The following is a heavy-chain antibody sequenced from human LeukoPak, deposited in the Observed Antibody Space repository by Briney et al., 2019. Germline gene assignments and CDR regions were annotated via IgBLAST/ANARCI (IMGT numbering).Heavy chain of an antibody. D-gene: IGHD4-17*01. CDR2: ISSSSSYI. J-gene: IGHJ4*02. V-gene: IGHV3-21*01. CDR1: GFTFSSYS. Sequence: GGSLRPSCAASGFTFSSYSMNWVRQAPGKGLEWVSSISSSSSYIYYADSVKGRFTISRDNAKNSLYLQMNSLRAEDTAVYYCARESGSGDYVGWGQGTLVTVSS. CDR3: ARESGSGDYVG.